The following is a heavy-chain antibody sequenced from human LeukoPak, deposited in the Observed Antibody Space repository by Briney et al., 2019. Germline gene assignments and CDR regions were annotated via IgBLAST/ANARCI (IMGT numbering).Heavy chain of an antibody. CDR1: GFTFSSYG. J-gene: IGHJ5*02. Sequence: PGGSLRLSCAASGFTFSSYGMHWVRQAPGKGLEWVAVISYDGSNKYYADSVKGRFTISRDNSKNTLYLQMNSLRAEDTAVYYCAKGYDSSGYYPRHNWFDPWGQGTLVTVSS. V-gene: IGHV3-30*18. D-gene: IGHD3-22*01. CDR3: AKGYDSSGYYPRHNWFDP. CDR2: ISYDGSNK.